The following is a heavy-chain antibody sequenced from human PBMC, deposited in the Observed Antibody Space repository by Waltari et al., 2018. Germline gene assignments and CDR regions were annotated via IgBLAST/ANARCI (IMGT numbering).Heavy chain of an antibody. CDR3: GREFYYNSGLHGMDV. CDR2: LYNDGST. Sequence: EVQLVETGGGLIQPGVSLRLACAVSGFTVRSNYMGWVRQAPGTGLGWVSVLYNDGSTFYAESVKGRFTISRDNSKNTLYLQMNSLRVEDTALYYCGREFYYNSGLHGMDVWGQGTTVTVSS. CDR1: GFTVRSNY. D-gene: IGHD3-10*01. V-gene: IGHV3-53*02. J-gene: IGHJ6*02.